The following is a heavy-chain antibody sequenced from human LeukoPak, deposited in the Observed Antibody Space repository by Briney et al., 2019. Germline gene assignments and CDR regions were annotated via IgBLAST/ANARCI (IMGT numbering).Heavy chain of an antibody. CDR1: GGPFSNYY. CDR3: ARRGVTSKFYYFVS. Sequence: SETLSLTCTVSGGPFSNYYWTWIRQSPGKGLEWIGSTSYIGNINYNPSLKTRVTISVESSKGQFSLKLSSVTAADTAVYYCARRGVTSKFYYFVSWGQGTLVTVSS. D-gene: IGHD3-10*01. V-gene: IGHV4-59*08. J-gene: IGHJ4*02. CDR2: TSYIGNI.